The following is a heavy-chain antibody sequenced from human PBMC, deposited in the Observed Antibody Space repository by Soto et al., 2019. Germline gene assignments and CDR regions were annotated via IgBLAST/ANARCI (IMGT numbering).Heavy chain of an antibody. V-gene: IGHV1-8*01. CDR1: GYTFTSYD. CDR3: ARGGLDSSGWYESYFQH. J-gene: IGHJ1*01. Sequence: QVQLVQSGAEVKKPGASVKVSCKASGYTFTSYDINWVRQATGQGLEWMGWMNPNSGNTGYAQKFQGRVTMTRNTSISTAYRELGSLRSEDTAVYYCARGGLDSSGWYESYFQHWGQGTLVTVSS. D-gene: IGHD6-19*01. CDR2: MNPNSGNT.